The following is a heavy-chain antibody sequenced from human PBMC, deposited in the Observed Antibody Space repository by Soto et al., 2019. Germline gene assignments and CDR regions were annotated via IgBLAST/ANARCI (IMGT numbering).Heavy chain of an antibody. Sequence: QVQLVQSGAEVKKPGASVKVSCKASGYTFTSYGISWVRQAPGQGLEWMGWISAYNGNTNYAQKLQGRVTMTTDTSTNTAYMELRGLRSDDTAGYYCAGIRLMVYGRTTGWFAPWGQGTLVTVSS. CDR3: AGIRLMVYGRTTGWFAP. D-gene: IGHD2-8*01. V-gene: IGHV1-18*01. CDR1: GYTFTSYG. CDR2: ISAYNGNT. J-gene: IGHJ5*02.